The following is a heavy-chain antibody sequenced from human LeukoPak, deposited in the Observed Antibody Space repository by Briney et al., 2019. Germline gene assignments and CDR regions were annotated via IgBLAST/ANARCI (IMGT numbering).Heavy chain of an antibody. D-gene: IGHD4-17*01. V-gene: IGHV4-34*01. CDR2: INHSGNT. CDR3: ARPTTVTTHYFQH. CDR1: GGSFSGYY. Sequence: SETLSLTCAVYGGSFSGYYWSWIRQPPGKGLEWIGEINHSGNTNYNPSLKSRVTISVDTSKNQFSLKLSSVTAADTAVYYCARPTTVTTHYFQHWGQGTLVTVSS. J-gene: IGHJ1*01.